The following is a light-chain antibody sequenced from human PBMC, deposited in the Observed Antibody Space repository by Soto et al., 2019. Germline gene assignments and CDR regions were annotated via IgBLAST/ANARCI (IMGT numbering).Light chain of an antibody. CDR1: SSDIGSWKY. CDR3: SSYTSSSTVI. J-gene: IGLJ2*01. V-gene: IGLV2-14*01. CDR2: EVN. Sequence: QSALTQPASVSGSPGQSITISCTGSSSDIGSWKYVSWYQQHPANAPKLMIYEVNNRPSGVSNRFSGSKSGNTASLTISGLQAEDEADYYCSSYTSSSTVIFGGGTKVTVL.